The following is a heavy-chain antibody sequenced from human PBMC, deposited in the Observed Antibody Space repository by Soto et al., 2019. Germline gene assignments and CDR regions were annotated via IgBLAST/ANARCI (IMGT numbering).Heavy chain of an antibody. CDR1: GYTFSNYG. J-gene: IGHJ4*02. CDR3: ARMFLGPRYGGIDY. CDR2: ISTYRGNT. Sequence: QVHLVQSGVEVKKPGASVKVSCKASGYTFSNYGFSWLRQAPGQGLEWMGWISTYRGNTNYARKFRGRVTMTTDTSTSTAFMELRSLTFDDTAVYYCARMFLGPRYGGIDYWGQGTLVTVSS. V-gene: IGHV1-18*01. D-gene: IGHD4-17*01.